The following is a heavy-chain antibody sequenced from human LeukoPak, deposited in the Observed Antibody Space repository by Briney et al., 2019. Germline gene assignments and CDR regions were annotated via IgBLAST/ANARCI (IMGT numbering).Heavy chain of an antibody. Sequence: GGSLRLSCAASGFNFRSYAMSWVRQAPGKGLEWVSTLSGSGITTYYADSVKGRFTISRDNSKNTLYLQMNTLRAEDSALYYCAKGIYSSGWSYFDYWGHGTLVTVSS. D-gene: IGHD6-19*01. CDR1: GFNFRSYA. CDR2: LSGSGITT. V-gene: IGHV3-23*01. J-gene: IGHJ4*01. CDR3: AKGIYSSGWSYFDY.